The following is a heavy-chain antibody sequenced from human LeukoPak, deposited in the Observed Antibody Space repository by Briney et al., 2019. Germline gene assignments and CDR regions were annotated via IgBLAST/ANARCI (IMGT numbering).Heavy chain of an antibody. CDR3: AGGIDNYYYYMDV. CDR1: GFTFSSYW. V-gene: IGHV3-7*01. Sequence: PGGSLRLSCAASGFTFSSYWMSWVRQAPGKGLEWVANIKQDGSEKYYVDSVKGRFTISRDNAKNSLYLQMNSLRAEDTAVYYCAGGIDNYYYYMDVWGKGTTVTVSS. CDR2: IKQDGSEK. J-gene: IGHJ6*03.